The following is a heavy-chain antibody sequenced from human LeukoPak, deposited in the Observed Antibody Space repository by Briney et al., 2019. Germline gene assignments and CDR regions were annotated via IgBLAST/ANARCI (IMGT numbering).Heavy chain of an antibody. CDR3: ARDGRSRYCSGGSCYSRVAFDI. CDR1: GFTFSSYW. V-gene: IGHV3-74*01. CDR2: INSDGSST. J-gene: IGHJ3*02. Sequence: GGSLRLSCAASGFTFSSYWMHWVRQAPGKGLVWVSRINSDGSSTSYADSVKGRFTISRDNAKNTLYLQMNSLRAEDTAVYYCARDGRSRYCSGGSCYSRVAFDIWGQGTMVTVSS. D-gene: IGHD2-15*01.